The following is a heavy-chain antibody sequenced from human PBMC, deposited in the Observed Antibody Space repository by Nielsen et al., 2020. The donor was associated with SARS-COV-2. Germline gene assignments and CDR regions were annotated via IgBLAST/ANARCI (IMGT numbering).Heavy chain of an antibody. D-gene: IGHD3-10*01. V-gene: IGHV4-38-2*02. J-gene: IGHJ4*02. CDR1: GFPISGGFY. Sequence: SETLSLTCNVSGFPISGGFYWGWIRQPPGKGLEWIASIYHSGSTYHNPSLKSRVSMSVDTSKNQFSLKLNSVTAADTAVYYCARDKVYYNAASEVDFWGQGTLVTVSS. CDR2: IYHSGST. CDR3: ARDKVYYNAASEVDF.